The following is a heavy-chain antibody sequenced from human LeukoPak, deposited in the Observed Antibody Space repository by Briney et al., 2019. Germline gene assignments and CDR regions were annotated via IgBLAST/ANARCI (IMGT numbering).Heavy chain of an antibody. V-gene: IGHV3-30*18. Sequence: PGGSLRLSCAASGFIFSTYWMSWVRQAPGKGLEWVAVISHDVKTTYYADSAKGRFTISRDNSRNTVFLQMNRLRPEDTAVYYCVKEAYYGWGSSPTFYFDYWGQGTRVTVSS. CDR3: VKEAYYGWGSSPTFYFDY. J-gene: IGHJ4*02. CDR2: ISHDVKTT. D-gene: IGHD3-10*01. CDR1: GFIFSTYW.